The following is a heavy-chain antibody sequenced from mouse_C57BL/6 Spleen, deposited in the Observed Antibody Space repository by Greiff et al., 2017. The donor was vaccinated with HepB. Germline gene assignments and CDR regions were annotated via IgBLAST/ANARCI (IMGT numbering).Heavy chain of an antibody. CDR1: GYTFTSYW. V-gene: IGHV1-69*01. CDR2: IDPSDSYT. CDR3: ARGGYDYDGGYYFDY. J-gene: IGHJ2*01. Sequence: QVQLQQPGAELVMPGASVKLSCKASGYTFTSYWMHWVKQRPGQGLEWIGEIDPSDSYTNYNQKFKGKSTLTVDKSSSTAYMQLSSLTSEDSAVYYCARGGYDYDGGYYFDYWGQGTTLTVSS. D-gene: IGHD2-4*01.